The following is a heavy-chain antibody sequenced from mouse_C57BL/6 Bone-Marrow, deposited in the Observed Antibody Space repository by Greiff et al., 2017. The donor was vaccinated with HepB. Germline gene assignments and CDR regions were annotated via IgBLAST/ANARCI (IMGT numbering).Heavy chain of an antibody. V-gene: IGHV1-81*01. CDR2: IYPRSGNT. CDR1: GYTFTSYG. Sequence: VQLQQSGAELARPGASVKLSCKASGYTFTSYGISWVKQSTGQGLEWIGEIYPRSGNTYYNEKFKGKATLTADKSSSTAYMELRSLTSEDSAVYFCARAGSTMITHYYAMDYWGQGTSVTVSS. J-gene: IGHJ4*01. CDR3: ARAGSTMITHYYAMDY. D-gene: IGHD2-4*01.